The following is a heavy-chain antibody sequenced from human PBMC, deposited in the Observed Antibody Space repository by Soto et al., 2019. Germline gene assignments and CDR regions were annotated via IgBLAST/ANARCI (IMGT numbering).Heavy chain of an antibody. D-gene: IGHD5-12*01. CDR2: IIPIFGTA. Sequence: QVQLVQSGAEVKKPGSPVKVSCKASGGTFSNYAISWVRQAPGQGLEWMGGIIPIFGTANYAPNFQGRVTITADESTTTAYMEVSSLRSEDTAVYYCATSRQSGYVYFHYWGQGTLVTVSS. CDR3: ATSRQSGYVYFHY. V-gene: IGHV1-69*12. J-gene: IGHJ4*02. CDR1: GGTFSNYA.